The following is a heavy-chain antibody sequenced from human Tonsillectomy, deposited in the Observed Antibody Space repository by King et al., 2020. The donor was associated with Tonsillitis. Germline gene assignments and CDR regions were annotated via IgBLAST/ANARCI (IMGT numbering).Heavy chain of an antibody. V-gene: IGHV4-61*02. CDR2: MSAGGSA. D-gene: IGHD6-13*01. J-gene: IGHJ2*01. Sequence: VQLQESGPGLVKPTQTLSLTCTVSGGSISSGNYYWSWIRQPAGKGLEWLGRMSAGGSADYPPSLKSRVTISVDTSENQFALKVTSVTAADTGVYYCARLRTSSWYWNWYFDLWGRGTLVTVS. CDR1: GGSISSGNYY. CDR3: ARLRTSSWYWNWYFDL.